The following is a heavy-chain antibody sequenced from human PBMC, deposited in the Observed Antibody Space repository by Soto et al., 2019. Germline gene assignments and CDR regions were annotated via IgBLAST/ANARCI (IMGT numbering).Heavy chain of an antibody. CDR3: ARDPPRRYNYDQGCDF. CDR1: GYTFTSYG. V-gene: IGHV1-18*01. D-gene: IGHD5-18*01. J-gene: IGHJ4*02. CDR2: ISAYNGNT. Sequence: ASVKVSCKASGYTFTSYGISCVRQAPGQGLEWMGWISAYNGNTNYAQKLQGRVTMTTDTTTSTADMELRSLRSDDTAVYYCARDPPRRYNYDQGCDFWRQETLVSVST.